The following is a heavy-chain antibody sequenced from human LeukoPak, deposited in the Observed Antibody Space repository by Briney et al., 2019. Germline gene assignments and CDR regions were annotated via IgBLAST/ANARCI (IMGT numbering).Heavy chain of an antibody. CDR2: INPNSGGT. V-gene: IGHV1-2*02. CDR1: GYTFTGYY. Sequence: ASVKVSCKASGYTFTGYYMHWVRQAPGQGLEWMGWINPNSGGTNYAQKFQGRVTMTRDTSISTAYMELSRLRSDDTAVYYCARGWIAAAGTDPYYFDYWGQGTLVTVSS. J-gene: IGHJ4*02. D-gene: IGHD6-13*01. CDR3: ARGWIAAAGTDPYYFDY.